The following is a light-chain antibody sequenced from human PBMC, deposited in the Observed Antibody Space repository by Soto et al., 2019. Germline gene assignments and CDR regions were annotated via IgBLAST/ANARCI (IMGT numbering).Light chain of an antibody. J-gene: IGLJ2*01. CDR2: DDT. Sequence: QSVLTQPPSVSGAPGQRVTISCAGSSYNIGAGYDVNWYQQFPGTAPKLLIYDDTNRPSGVPDRFSGSKSATSASLAITGLQAEEEANYYCQSSDSSLSGSVVFGGGTKLTVL. CDR3: QSSDSSLSGSVV. V-gene: IGLV1-40*01. CDR1: SYNIGAGYD.